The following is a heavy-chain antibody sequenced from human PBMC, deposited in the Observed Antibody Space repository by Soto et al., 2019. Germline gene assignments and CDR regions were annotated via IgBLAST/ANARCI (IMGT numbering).Heavy chain of an antibody. D-gene: IGHD6-13*01. CDR3: ARTSAAGKYYYGMDV. CDR1: GYRFTNYW. V-gene: IGHV5-51*01. CDR2: IYPDDSDT. Sequence: GESLKISCKGSGYRFTNYWIVWVRQMPGKGLEWMGIIYPDDSDTTYSPSFQGQVTISADKSISTAYLQWSSLKASDTAMYYCARTSAAGKYYYGMDVWGQGTTVTVSS. J-gene: IGHJ6*02.